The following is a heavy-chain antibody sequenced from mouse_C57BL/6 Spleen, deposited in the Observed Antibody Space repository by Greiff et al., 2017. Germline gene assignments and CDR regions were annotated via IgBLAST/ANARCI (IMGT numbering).Heavy chain of an antibody. D-gene: IGHD2-4*01. CDR1: GFTFSSYG. CDR3: ARHGSDYDFDFDY. CDR2: ISSGGSYT. V-gene: IGHV5-6*02. Sequence: EVKLEESGGDLVKPGGSLKLSCAASGFTFSSYGMSWVRQTPDKRLEWVATISSGGSYTYYPDSVKGRFTISRDNAKNTLYLQMSSLKSEDTAMYYCARHGSDYDFDFDYWGQGTTLTVSS. J-gene: IGHJ2*01.